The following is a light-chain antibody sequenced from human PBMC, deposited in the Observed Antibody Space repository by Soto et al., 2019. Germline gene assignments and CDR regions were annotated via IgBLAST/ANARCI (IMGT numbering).Light chain of an antibody. CDR3: QQYHSWPP. Sequence: EIIMTQSPATLSVSPGEGATLSCRTSHSISTNLAWYQHKRGQSPRLLVYGASTRATGVPARFSGSGSGADFTLSIISLQSEDFAFYYCQQYHSWPPFGGGTKVEIK. V-gene: IGKV3-15*01. J-gene: IGKJ4*01. CDR1: HSISTN. CDR2: GAS.